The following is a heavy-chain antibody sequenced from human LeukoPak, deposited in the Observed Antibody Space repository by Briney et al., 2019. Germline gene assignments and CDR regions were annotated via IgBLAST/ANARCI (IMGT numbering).Heavy chain of an antibody. V-gene: IGHV3-48*02. Sequence: GGSLRLSCAASGFTFSSYSMNWVRQAPGKGLEWVSYISSSSSTIYYADSVEGRFTISRDNAKNSLYLQMNSLRDEDTAVYYCARDGSMITFGGVIVKDHDAFDIWGQGTMVTVSS. J-gene: IGHJ3*02. CDR1: GFTFSSYS. CDR2: ISSSSSTI. D-gene: IGHD3-16*02. CDR3: ARDGSMITFGGVIVKDHDAFDI.